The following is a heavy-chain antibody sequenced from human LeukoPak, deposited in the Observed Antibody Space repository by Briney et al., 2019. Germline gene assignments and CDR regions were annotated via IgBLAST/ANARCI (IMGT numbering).Heavy chain of an antibody. CDR1: GFTFSSYA. Sequence: GGSLRLSCAASGFTFSSYAMHWVRQAPGKGLEWVAVISYDGSNKYYADSVKGRFTISRDNSKNTLYLQMNSLRDEDTAVYYCARGDDFWSGYRLYYFDYWGQGTLVTVSS. V-gene: IGHV3-30-3*01. CDR3: ARGDDFWSGYRLYYFDY. CDR2: ISYDGSNK. D-gene: IGHD3-3*01. J-gene: IGHJ4*02.